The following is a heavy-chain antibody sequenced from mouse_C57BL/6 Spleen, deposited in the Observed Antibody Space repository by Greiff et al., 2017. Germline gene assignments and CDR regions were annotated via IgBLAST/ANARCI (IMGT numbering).Heavy chain of an antibody. J-gene: IGHJ4*01. D-gene: IGHD2-4*01. CDR3: ARQGYDYGDYYAMDY. CDR1: GFTFSSYT. V-gene: IGHV5-9*01. CDR2: ISGGGGNT. Sequence: DVQLVESGGGLVKPGGSLKLSCAASGFTFSSYTMSWVRQTPEKRLEWVATISGGGGNTYYPASVKGRFTISRDNAKNTLYLQMSSLRSEDTALYYCARQGYDYGDYYAMDYWGQGTSVTVSS.